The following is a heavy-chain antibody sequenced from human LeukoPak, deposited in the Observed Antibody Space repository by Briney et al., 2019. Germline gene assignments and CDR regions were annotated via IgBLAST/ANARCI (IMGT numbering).Heavy chain of an antibody. CDR2: IKQDGSEK. CDR1: GFTFSSYW. V-gene: IGHV3-7*01. Sequence: GGSLRLSCAASGFTFSSYWMSWVRQAPGKGLEWVANIKQDGSEKYYVGSVKGRFTISRDNSKNTLYLQMNSLRAEDTAVYYCAKDSYDSSGYSDYWGQGTLVTVSS. CDR3: AKDSYDSSGYSDY. D-gene: IGHD3-22*01. J-gene: IGHJ4*02.